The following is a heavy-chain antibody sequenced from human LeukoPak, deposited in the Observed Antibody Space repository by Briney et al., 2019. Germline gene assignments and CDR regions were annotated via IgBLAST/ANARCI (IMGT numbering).Heavy chain of an antibody. Sequence: SLRLSRAASGFTFSSYWMHWVRQAPGKGLEWVAVISHDGGDKHSADSVKGRFTISRDNSKNTLFLHMNSLRAEDTAVYYCAKDRSIAAADYYFDYWGQGPPVPVPS. D-gene: IGHD6-13*01. J-gene: IGHJ4*02. CDR1: GFTFSSYW. V-gene: IGHV3-30*18. CDR3: AKDRSIAAADYYFDY. CDR2: ISHDGGDK.